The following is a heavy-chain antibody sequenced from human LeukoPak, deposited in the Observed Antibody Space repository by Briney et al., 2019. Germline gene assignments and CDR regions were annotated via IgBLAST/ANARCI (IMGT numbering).Heavy chain of an antibody. V-gene: IGHV1-46*01. CDR2: INPSGGST. CDR3: ARDLVDTAMDLPFDY. D-gene: IGHD5-18*01. Sequence: ASVKVSCKASGYTFTSYYMHWVRQAPGQGLEWMGIINPSGGSTSYAQKFQGRVTMTRDMSTSTVYMELSSLRSEDTAVYYCARDLVDTAMDLPFDYWGQGTLVTVSS. CDR1: GYTFTSYY. J-gene: IGHJ4*02.